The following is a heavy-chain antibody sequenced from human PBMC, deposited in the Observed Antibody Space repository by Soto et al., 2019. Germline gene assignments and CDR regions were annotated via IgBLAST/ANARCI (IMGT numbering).Heavy chain of an antibody. CDR2: IYYSGST. D-gene: IGHD3-16*01. V-gene: IGHV4-39*01. CDR3: ARQWRSEGGGGDFDY. J-gene: IGHJ4*02. Sequence: QLQLQESGPGLVKPSETLSLTCTVSGGSISSSSYYWGWIRQPPGKGLEWIGSIYYSGSTYYNPSLKSRVTISVDTSKNQFSLKLSSVTAADTAVYYCARQWRSEGGGGDFDYWGQGTLVTVSS. CDR1: GGSISSSSYY.